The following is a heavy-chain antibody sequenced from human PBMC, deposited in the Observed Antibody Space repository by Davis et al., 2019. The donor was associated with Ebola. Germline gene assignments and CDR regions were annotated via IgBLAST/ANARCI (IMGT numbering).Heavy chain of an antibody. D-gene: IGHD3-22*01. J-gene: IGHJ5*02. CDR1: GFAVTSNF. Sequence: PGGSLRPSCAVPGFAVTSNFMTWVRQAPGKGLEWVSPIYIRNDTYYADSVKGRFTISRDNSKKALYLQMTSLRAEDTAVYYCARGYYYESSGYLTWGQGTLVTVSS. V-gene: IGHV3-53*01. CDR2: IYIRNDT. CDR3: ARGYYYESSGYLT.